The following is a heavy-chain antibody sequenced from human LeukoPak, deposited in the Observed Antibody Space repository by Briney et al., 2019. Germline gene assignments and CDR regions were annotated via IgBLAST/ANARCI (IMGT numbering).Heavy chain of an antibody. CDR1: GGSISSSSYY. CDR2: INHSGST. J-gene: IGHJ4*02. V-gene: IGHV4-39*07. CDR3: ARVLSERDGYNHRLVFDY. Sequence: SETLSLTCTVSGGSISSSSYYWSWIRQPPGKGLEWIGEINHSGSTNYNPSLKSRVTISVDTSKNQFSLKLSSVTAADTAVYYCARVLSERDGYNHRLVFDYWGQGTLVTVSS. D-gene: IGHD5-24*01.